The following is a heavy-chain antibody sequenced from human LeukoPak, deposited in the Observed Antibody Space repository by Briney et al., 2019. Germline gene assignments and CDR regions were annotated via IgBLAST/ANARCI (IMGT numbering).Heavy chain of an antibody. J-gene: IGHJ4*02. CDR3: ARGPHDYVWGSYRPIDY. V-gene: IGHV4-34*01. CDR2: INHSGST. CDR1: GGSFSGYY. D-gene: IGHD3-16*02. Sequence: SETLSLTCAVYGGSFSGYYWSWTRQPPGKGLEWIGEINHSGSTNYNPSLKSRVTISVDTSKNQFSLKLSSVTAADTAVYYCARGPHDYVWGSYRPIDYWGQGTLVTVSS.